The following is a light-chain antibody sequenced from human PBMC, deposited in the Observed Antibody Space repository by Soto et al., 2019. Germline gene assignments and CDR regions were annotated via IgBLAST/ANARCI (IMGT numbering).Light chain of an antibody. CDR2: EVN. CDR1: SSYVGGYDY. CDR3: SSYAGSNLL. Sequence: QSALTQPPSASGSPGQTVTISCTGTSSYVGGYDYVSWYQQHPGKAPKLMIYEVNKRPSGVPGRFSGSKSGNTASLTVSGLQAEDEADYFCSSYAGSNLLFGGGTKVTVL. J-gene: IGLJ2*01. V-gene: IGLV2-8*01.